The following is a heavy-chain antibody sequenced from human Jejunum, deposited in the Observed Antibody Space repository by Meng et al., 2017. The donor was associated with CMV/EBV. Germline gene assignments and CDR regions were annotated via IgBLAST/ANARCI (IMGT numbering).Heavy chain of an antibody. CDR2: LWYDGSRK. D-gene: IGHD3-22*01. CDR1: EFPLNSYG. V-gene: IGHV3-33*01. Sequence: SEFPLNSYGIHWVRQFPGKGLGWVAVLWYDGSRKYFADSVQGRFSISRDDSKNTVYLQMNSLRAEDTAVYYCARDNDGSSHYSQFDYWGQGTLVTVSS. J-gene: IGHJ4*02. CDR3: ARDNDGSSHYSQFDY.